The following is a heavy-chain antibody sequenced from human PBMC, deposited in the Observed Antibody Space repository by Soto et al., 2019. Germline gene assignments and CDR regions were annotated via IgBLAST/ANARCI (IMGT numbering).Heavy chain of an antibody. Sequence: LSLSCAASGFIFSNYGMHWVRQAPGKGLEWVAVIWYDGSNKYYVDSVKGRFTISRDNSRNTLYLQMSSLRAEDTAVYYCARGFPTVPTWLFFDSWGQGALVTVSS. CDR2: IWYDGSNK. J-gene: IGHJ4*02. V-gene: IGHV3-33*01. CDR1: GFIFSNYG. D-gene: IGHD4-17*01. CDR3: ARGFPTVPTWLFFDS.